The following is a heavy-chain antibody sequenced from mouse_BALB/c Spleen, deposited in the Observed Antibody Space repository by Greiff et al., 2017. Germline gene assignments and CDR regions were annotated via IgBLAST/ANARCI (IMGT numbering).Heavy chain of an antibody. J-gene: IGHJ3*01. V-gene: IGHV7-1*02. CDR2: SSNKANDYTT. CDR1: GFTFSDFY. Sequence: EVQLVESGGGLVQPGGSLRLSCATSGFTFSDFYMEWVRQPPGKRLEWIAASSNKANDYTTDYSASVKGRFIVSRDTSQSILYLQMNALRAEDTAICYCAGDPDQGFAYWGQGTLVTVSA. CDR3: AGDPDQGFAY.